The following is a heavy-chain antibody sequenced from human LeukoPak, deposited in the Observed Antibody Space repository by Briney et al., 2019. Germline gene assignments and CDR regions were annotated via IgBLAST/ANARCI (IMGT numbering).Heavy chain of an antibody. V-gene: IGHV4-39*07. CDR1: GGSISSSSYY. J-gene: IGHJ4*02. Sequence: PSETLSLTCTVSGGSISSSSYYWGCIRQPPGKGLEWIGSIYYSGSTYYNPSLKSRVTISVDTSKSQFSLKLSSVTAADTAVYYCAREVGQEPVIVVVPAAMDYWGQGTLVTVSS. CDR2: IYYSGST. CDR3: AREVGQEPVIVVVPAAMDY. D-gene: IGHD2-2*01.